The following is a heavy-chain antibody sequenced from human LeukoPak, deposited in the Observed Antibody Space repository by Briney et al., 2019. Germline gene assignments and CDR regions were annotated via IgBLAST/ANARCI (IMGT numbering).Heavy chain of an antibody. CDR2: ISAVGDI. J-gene: IGHJ4*02. CDR3: AKAMAGGYNYGPFDN. D-gene: IGHD5-18*01. CDR1: GFTFNLYG. Sequence: PGGSLRLSCAASGFTFNLYGTSWVRQAPGKGLWWVSVISAVGDIYYADSVKGRFTISRDNSKNMLYLQMNSLRAEDTAVYYCAKAMAGGYNYGPFDNWGLGALVTVSS. V-gene: IGHV3-23*01.